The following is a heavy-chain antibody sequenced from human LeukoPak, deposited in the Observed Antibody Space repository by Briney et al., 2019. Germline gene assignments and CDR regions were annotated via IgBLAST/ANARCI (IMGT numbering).Heavy chain of an antibody. CDR3: ARGYYDSSGYYYVWDY. J-gene: IGHJ4*02. Sequence: SVKVSCKASGGTFTSYAVSWVRQAPGRGLEWMGGIIPIFGTAHYAQKFQGRVTITTDESTSTAYMDLSSLRSDDTAVYYCARGYYDSSGYYYVWDYWGQGTLVTVSS. CDR2: IIPIFGTA. D-gene: IGHD3-22*01. V-gene: IGHV1-69*05. CDR1: GGTFTSYA.